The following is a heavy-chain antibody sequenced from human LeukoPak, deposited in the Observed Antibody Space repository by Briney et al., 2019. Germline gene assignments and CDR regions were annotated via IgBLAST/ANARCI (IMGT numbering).Heavy chain of an antibody. Sequence: GGSLRLSRAASGFTFSSYAMSWVRQTPGKGLEWVSAISGSGGSTYYADSVKGRFTISRDNSKNTLYLQMNSLRAEDTAVYYCAKGPRYSGSYPPDYWGQGTLVTVSS. D-gene: IGHD1-26*01. CDR2: ISGSGGST. CDR3: AKGPRYSGSYPPDY. V-gene: IGHV3-23*01. CDR1: GFTFSSYA. J-gene: IGHJ4*02.